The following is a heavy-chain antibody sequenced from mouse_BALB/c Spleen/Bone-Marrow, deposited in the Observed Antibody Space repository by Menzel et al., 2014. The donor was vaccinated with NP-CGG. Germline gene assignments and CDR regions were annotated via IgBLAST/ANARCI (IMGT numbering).Heavy chain of an antibody. CDR1: GFTFSSYT. V-gene: IGHV5-12-2*01. D-gene: IGHD3-2*01. CDR3: ARQLDSSGYVLDY. CDR2: ISDGGGRA. J-gene: IGHJ2*01. Sequence: EVKLMESGGGLVQPGGSLKLSCAASGFTFSSYTMSWIRQTPEKRLEWVAYISDGGGRAYYPDTVKGRFTISRDNAKNPLYLQMSSLKSEDTAMYYCARQLDSSGYVLDYWGQGTTLTVSS.